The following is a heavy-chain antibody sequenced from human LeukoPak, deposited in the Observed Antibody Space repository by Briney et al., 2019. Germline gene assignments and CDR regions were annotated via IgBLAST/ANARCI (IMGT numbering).Heavy chain of an antibody. CDR1: GFTFSNWG. J-gene: IGHJ4*02. V-gene: IGHV3-30*18. CDR2: ISYDGSNK. CDR3: AKEALDTREYFFDF. D-gene: IGHD2-2*01. Sequence: GGSLRLSCAASGFTFSNWGMHWVRHAPGKGLEWVAVISYDGSNKYYADSVKGRFTISRDNSKNTVYLQMNSLRAEDTALYYCAKEALDTREYFFDFWGQGTLVTGSS.